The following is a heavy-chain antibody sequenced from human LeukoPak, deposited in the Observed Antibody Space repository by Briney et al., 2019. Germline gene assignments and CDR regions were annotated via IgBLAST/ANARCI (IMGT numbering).Heavy chain of an antibody. J-gene: IGHJ6*03. CDR2: ISGSGGST. CDR1: GFTFSSYA. CDR3: AKAANYYYYYYMDV. Sequence: PGGSLRLSCAASGFTFSSYAMSWVRQAPGEGLEWVSAISGSGGSTYYADSVKGRFTISRDNSKNTLYLQMNSLRAEDTAVYYCAKAANYYYYYYMDVWGKGTTVTISS. V-gene: IGHV3-23*01.